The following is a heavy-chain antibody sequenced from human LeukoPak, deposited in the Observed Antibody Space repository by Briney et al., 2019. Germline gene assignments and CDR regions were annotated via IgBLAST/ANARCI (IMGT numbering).Heavy chain of an antibody. V-gene: IGHV1-8*01. D-gene: IGHD2-2*01. CDR1: GYTFTSYD. CDR3: AREPIVVVPAATDYYMDV. Sequence: ASAKVSCKASGYTFTSYDITWVRQATGQGLEWMGWMNPNSGNTGYAQKFQGRVTMTRNTSISTAYMELSSLRSDDTAVYYCAREPIVVVPAATDYYMDVWGKGTTVTVSS. CDR2: MNPNSGNT. J-gene: IGHJ6*03.